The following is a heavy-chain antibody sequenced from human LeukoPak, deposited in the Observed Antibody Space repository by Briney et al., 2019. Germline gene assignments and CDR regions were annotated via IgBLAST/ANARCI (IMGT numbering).Heavy chain of an antibody. J-gene: IGHJ4*02. D-gene: IGHD3-22*01. CDR1: DGSISSHY. CDR2: IYYTGTT. CDR3: ARWGHFDTSGYFVADY. V-gene: IGHV4-59*11. Sequence: SETLSLTCTVSDGSISSHYWNWFRQPPGKGLEWIGHIYYTGTTHYNPSLQSRVSISIDTSKNQFSLKLRSVTAVDTAVYYCARWGHFDTSGYFVADYWGQGTLITVSS.